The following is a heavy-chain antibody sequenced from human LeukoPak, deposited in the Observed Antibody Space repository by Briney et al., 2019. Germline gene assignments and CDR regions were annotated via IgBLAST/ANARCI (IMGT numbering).Heavy chain of an antibody. CDR3: VRGASGGHYVIDY. CDR1: GFTYGNYL. J-gene: IGHJ4*02. CDR2: ISPDGRST. V-gene: IGHV3-74*01. Sequence: PGESLRLSCAASGFTYGNYLMHWVRQAPGKGLVWVSRISPDGRSTNYADFVKGRFTVSRDNAMNTVYLQMDSLRTEDTAVYYCVRGASGGHYVIDYWGQGTLVTVSS. D-gene: IGHD1-26*01.